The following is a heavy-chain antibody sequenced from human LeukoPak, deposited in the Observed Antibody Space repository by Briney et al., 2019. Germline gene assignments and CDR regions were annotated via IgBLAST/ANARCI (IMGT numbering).Heavy chain of an antibody. Sequence: GRSLRLSCAASGFTFSSYAMSWVRQAPGKGLEWVSAISGSGGSTYYADFVRGRFTISGDNSKNRLYLEMNSLRAEDTAVYYCASDRSPYVDYGDYWGQGTLVTVSS. CDR3: ASDRSPYVDYGDY. J-gene: IGHJ4*02. CDR1: GFTFSSYA. D-gene: IGHD4-17*01. V-gene: IGHV3-23*01. CDR2: ISGSGGST.